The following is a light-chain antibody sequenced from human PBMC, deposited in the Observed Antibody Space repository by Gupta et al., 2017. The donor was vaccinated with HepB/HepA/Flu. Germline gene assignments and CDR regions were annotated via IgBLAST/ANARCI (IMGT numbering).Light chain of an antibody. CDR1: QSVSSY. CDR3: QQRSNWPPLT. V-gene: IGKV3-11*01. Sequence: EIVLTQSPATLSLSPGDRATLSCRASQSVSSYLAWYQQKPGQAPRLLIYDASKRATGNPARFSGSGSGTDFTLTISSLEPEDFAVYYCQQRSNWPPLTFGGGTKVEIK. CDR2: DAS. J-gene: IGKJ4*01.